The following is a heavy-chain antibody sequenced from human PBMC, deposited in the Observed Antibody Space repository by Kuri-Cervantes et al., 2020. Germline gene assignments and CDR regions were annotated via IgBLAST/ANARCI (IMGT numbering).Heavy chain of an antibody. V-gene: IGHV4-59*01. D-gene: IGHD6-19*01. J-gene: IGHJ3*02. CDR3: ARGRDSGWYGFGPAPDAFDI. CDR1: GGSISSYY. Sequence: ESLKISCTVSGGSISSYYWSWIRQPPGKGLEWIGYISYTGSTNYNPSLRSRVTISVDTSKNQFSLNLNSVTAADTAVYYCARGRDSGWYGFGPAPDAFDIWGQGTMVTVSS. CDR2: ISYTGST.